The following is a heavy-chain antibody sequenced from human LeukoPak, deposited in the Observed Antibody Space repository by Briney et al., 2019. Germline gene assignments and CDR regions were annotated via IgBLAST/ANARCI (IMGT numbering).Heavy chain of an antibody. Sequence: GGSLRLSCAASGFTFRSYAMTWVRQAPGKGLEWVSSMSSGSTYIYYADSVRGRFTISRDNAKNSLYLLMNSLRVEDTAVYYCARGCPTGASRLFVVQWGQGTLVTVSS. CDR3: ARGCPTGASRLFVVQ. J-gene: IGHJ4*02. CDR2: MSSGSTYI. CDR1: GFTFRSYA. D-gene: IGHD3-3*01. V-gene: IGHV3-21*01.